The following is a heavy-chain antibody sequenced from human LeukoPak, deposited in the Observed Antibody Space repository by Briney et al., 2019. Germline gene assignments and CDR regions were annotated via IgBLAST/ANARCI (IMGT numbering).Heavy chain of an antibody. V-gene: IGHV3-30*02. CDR3: TRDAGGVTDFDY. Sequence: GSLRLSCAASGFTFSSYGMHWVRQAPGKGLEWVAFIRYDGINKYYADSVKGRFTVSRDNSKNTLYLQMDSLRAEDTAVYYCTRDAGGVTDFDYWGQGILVTVSS. J-gene: IGHJ4*02. CDR2: IRYDGINK. D-gene: IGHD2-21*02. CDR1: GFTFSSYG.